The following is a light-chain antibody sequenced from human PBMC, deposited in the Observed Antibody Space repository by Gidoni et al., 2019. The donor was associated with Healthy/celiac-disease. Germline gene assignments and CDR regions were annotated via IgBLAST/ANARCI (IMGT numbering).Light chain of an antibody. CDR1: QGISTW. J-gene: IGKJ1*01. CDR2: AAS. Sequence: DIQMTQSPSSVSASVGDRVTITCRASQGISTWLAWYQQKPGKAPELLIYAASTLHSGVPSRFRGSGSGTDFTLTISSLQPEDFATYYCQQGNNFPPTFGEGTKVEVK. CDR3: QQGNNFPPT. V-gene: IGKV1-12*01.